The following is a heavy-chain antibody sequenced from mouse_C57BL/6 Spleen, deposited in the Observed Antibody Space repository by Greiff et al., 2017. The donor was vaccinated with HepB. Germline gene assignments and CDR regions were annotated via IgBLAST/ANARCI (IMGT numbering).Heavy chain of an antibody. CDR2: IYPGSGST. CDR3: ARSRDGYYGWYFDV. Sequence: QVQLQQPGAELVKPGASVKMSCKASGYTFTSYWITWVKQRPGQGLEWIGDIYPGSGSTNYNEKFKSKATLTVDTSSSTAYMQLSSLTSEDSAVYYCARSRDGYYGWYFDVWGTGTTVTVSS. D-gene: IGHD2-3*01. V-gene: IGHV1-55*01. CDR1: GYTFTSYW. J-gene: IGHJ1*03.